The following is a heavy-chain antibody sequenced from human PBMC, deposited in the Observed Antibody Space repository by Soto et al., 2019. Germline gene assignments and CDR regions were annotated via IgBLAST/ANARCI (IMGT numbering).Heavy chain of an antibody. CDR3: ARPSGSGPLDAFDI. Sequence: QVQLVESGGGVVQPGRALRLSCAASGFTCSSYGMHGVRQAPVKGLEWVAVIWYDGSNKYYADSVKGRFTISRDNSKNTLYLQMNSLRAEDTAVYYWARPSGSGPLDAFDIWGQGTMVTVSS. CDR2: IWYDGSNK. J-gene: IGHJ3*02. D-gene: IGHD3-10*01. CDR1: GFTCSSYG. V-gene: IGHV3-33*01.